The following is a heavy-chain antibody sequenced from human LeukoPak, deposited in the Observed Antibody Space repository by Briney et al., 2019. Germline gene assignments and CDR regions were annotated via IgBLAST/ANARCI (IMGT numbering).Heavy chain of an antibody. CDR3: ARDFEIPLRFLEWLLPYFDY. CDR2: ISSSGSTI. CDR1: GFTFSDYY. Sequence: GGSLRLSCAASGFTFSDYYMSWIRQAPGKGLEWVSYISSSGSTIYYADSVKGRFTISRDNAKNSLYLQMNSLRAEDTAVYYCARDFEIPLRFLEWLLPYFDYWGQGTLVTVPS. J-gene: IGHJ4*02. D-gene: IGHD3-3*01. V-gene: IGHV3-11*04.